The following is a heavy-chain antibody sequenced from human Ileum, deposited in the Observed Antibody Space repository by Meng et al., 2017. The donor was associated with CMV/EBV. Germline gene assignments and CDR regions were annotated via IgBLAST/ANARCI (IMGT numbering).Heavy chain of an antibody. J-gene: IGHJ3*02. CDR2: IYYSGST. CDR3: ARAARVRGVGAFDI. CDR1: GGSISSSSYY. D-gene: IGHD3-10*01. Sequence: SETLSLTCTVSGGSISSSSYYWGWIRQPPGKGLEWIGSIYYSGSTYYNPSLKSRVTISVDTSKNQFSLKLSSVTAADTAVYYCARAARVRGVGAFDIWGQATMATVSS. V-gene: IGHV4-39*07.